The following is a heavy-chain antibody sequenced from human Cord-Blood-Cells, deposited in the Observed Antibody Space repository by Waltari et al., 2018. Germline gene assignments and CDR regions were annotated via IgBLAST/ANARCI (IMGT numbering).Heavy chain of an antibody. D-gene: IGHD1-1*01. Sequence: QVQLQQWGAGLLKPSETLSLTCAVYGGSFSGYYWSWIRQPPGKGLEWIGEINHSGSTNYNPSLKSRVTISVDTSKNQFSRKLSSVTAADTAVYYCVVRDGYSRDYWGQGTLVTVSS. CDR2: INHSGST. V-gene: IGHV4-34*01. CDR3: VVRDGYSRDY. J-gene: IGHJ4*02. CDR1: GGSFSGYY.